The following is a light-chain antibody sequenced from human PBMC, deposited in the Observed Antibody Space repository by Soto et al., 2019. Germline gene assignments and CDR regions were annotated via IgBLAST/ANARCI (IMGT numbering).Light chain of an antibody. V-gene: IGKV3-20*01. CDR3: QQYGSSQFT. J-gene: IGKJ3*01. CDR2: GAS. CDR1: QSVSSSY. Sequence: EIVLTQSPCTLSLSPGERATLSCRASQSVSSSYLAWYQQKPGQAPRLLIYGASSRATGIPDRFSGSGSGTDFTLTISRLEPEDFAVYYCQQYGSSQFTFGPGTKVDIK.